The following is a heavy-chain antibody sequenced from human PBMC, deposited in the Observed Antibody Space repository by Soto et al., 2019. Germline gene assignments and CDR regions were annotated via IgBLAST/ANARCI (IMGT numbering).Heavy chain of an antibody. J-gene: IGHJ4*02. CDR3: AHRRGGYNWDDGYFDY. D-gene: IGHD1-20*01. CDR1: GFSLTSGVG. V-gene: IGHV2-5*02. CDR2: AYWDDDN. Sequence: QITLKESGPTLVKPTQTRTLTCSFSGFSLTSGVGVGWIRQPPGKALEWLGFAYWDDDNRYSPSLRSRLTLTNDTSRSKVVLTMTNMAPVDTATYFCAHRRGGYNWDDGYFDYWGQGTLVTVSS.